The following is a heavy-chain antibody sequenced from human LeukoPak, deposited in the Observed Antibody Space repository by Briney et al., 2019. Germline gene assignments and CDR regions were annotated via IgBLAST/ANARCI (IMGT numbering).Heavy chain of an antibody. Sequence: SVKVSCKAAGGTFSSYAISWVRQAPGQGLEWMGGIIPIFGTANYAQKFQGRVTITTDESTSTAYMELSSLRSEDTAVYYCASRRITIFGVVMDYYYYMDVWGKGTTVTVSS. CDR3: ASRRITIFGVVMDYYYYMDV. CDR1: GGTFSSYA. J-gene: IGHJ6*03. V-gene: IGHV1-69*05. CDR2: IIPIFGTA. D-gene: IGHD3-3*01.